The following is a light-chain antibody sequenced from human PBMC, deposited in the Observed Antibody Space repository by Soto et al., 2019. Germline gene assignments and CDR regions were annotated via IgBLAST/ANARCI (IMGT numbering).Light chain of an antibody. Sequence: DVQMTQSPSSVSASVGDRVTITCRASQDISTWLAWYQQKPGKAPSLLIYGASNLQRGVPSRFSGRGSGTEFTLTISSLQPEDFETYYCQQANSFPTFGRGTRLEIK. CDR1: QDISTW. CDR3: QQANSFPT. CDR2: GAS. J-gene: IGKJ5*01. V-gene: IGKV1-12*01.